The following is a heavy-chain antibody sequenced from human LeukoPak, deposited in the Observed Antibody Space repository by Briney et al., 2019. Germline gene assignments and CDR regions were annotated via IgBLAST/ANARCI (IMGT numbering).Heavy chain of an antibody. CDR3: ARARVGDYAFDI. CDR1: GFTFSSYE. V-gene: IGHV3-48*03. J-gene: IGHJ3*02. Sequence: PGGSLRLSCAASGFTFSSYEMNWVRQAPGRGLEWVSYISSSGSTIYYADSVKGRFTISRDNAKNSLYLQMNSLRAEDTAVYYCARARVGDYAFDIWGQGTMVTVSS. D-gene: IGHD3-16*01. CDR2: ISSSGSTI.